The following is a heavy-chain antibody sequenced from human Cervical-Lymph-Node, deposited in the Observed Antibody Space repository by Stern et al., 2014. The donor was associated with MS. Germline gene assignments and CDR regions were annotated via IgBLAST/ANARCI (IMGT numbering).Heavy chain of an antibody. D-gene: IGHD3-10*01. V-gene: IGHV5-51*01. Sequence: MQLVQSGAEVKKPGESLKISCKSSGFDFTIYSIGWVRQMPGKGLEWMGIIYPGYSDTKYSPSFQGQVTISADKSISTAYLQWSSLKASDTAMYYCARQTARGDDAFDIWGQGTMVTV. CDR2: IYPGYSDT. J-gene: IGHJ3*02. CDR3: ARQTARGDDAFDI. CDR1: GFDFTIYS.